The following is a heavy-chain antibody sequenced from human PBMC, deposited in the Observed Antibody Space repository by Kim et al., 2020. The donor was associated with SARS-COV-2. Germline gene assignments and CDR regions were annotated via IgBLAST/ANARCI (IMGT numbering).Heavy chain of an antibody. V-gene: IGHV4-61*03. J-gene: IGHJ4*02. CDR2: T. Sequence: TYYYPSLEGRVTISLDTSKNHVSLKLASVTAADTAVYYCARGPTRNYFDYWGRGSLVTVSS. CDR3: ARGPTRNYFDY.